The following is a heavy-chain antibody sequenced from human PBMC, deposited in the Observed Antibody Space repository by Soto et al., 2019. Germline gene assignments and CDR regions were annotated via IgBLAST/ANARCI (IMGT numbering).Heavy chain of an antibody. J-gene: IGHJ3*02. CDR1: GFTFSSYA. V-gene: IGHV3-49*04. Sequence: PGGSLRLSCAASGFTFSSYAMSWVRQAPGKGLEWVGFIRSKAYGGTTEYAASVKGRFTISRDDSKSIAYLQMNSLKTEDTAVYYCTRVGYYGSGSYFFDAFDIWGQGTMVTVSS. D-gene: IGHD3-10*01. CDR3: TRVGYYGSGSYFFDAFDI. CDR2: IRSKAYGGTT.